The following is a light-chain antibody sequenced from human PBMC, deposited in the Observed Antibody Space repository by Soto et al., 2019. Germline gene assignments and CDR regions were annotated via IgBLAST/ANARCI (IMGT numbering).Light chain of an antibody. CDR1: SSNIGAGYD. CDR3: QAYDSSLSGYVL. Sequence: QLVLTQPPSVSGAPGQRVTISCTGSSSNIGAGYDVHWYQQLPGTAPKLLIYGNSNRPSGVPDRFSGSKSGTSASLAITGLQVEDEADYYCQAYDSSLSGYVLFGGGSKLTVL. V-gene: IGLV1-40*01. J-gene: IGLJ2*01. CDR2: GNS.